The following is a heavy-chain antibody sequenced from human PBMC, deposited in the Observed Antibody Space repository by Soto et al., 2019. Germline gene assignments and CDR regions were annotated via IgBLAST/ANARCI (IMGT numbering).Heavy chain of an antibody. V-gene: IGHV1-69*02. CDR3: ASSYGSGSRAFDY. J-gene: IGHJ4*02. CDR2: VNPIVSMS. Sequence: QVQLVQSGAEVKRPGSSVKVSCKASGDTFNFYSINWVRQAPGLGLGWMGRVNPIVSMSNYAQKFQGRVTMTADKSTSKAHRERSSLRSEDTAIYYCASSYGSGSRAFDYWGQGALVTVSS. D-gene: IGHD3-10*01. CDR1: GDTFNFYS.